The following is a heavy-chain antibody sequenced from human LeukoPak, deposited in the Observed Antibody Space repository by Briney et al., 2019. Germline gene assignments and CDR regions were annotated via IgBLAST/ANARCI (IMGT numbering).Heavy chain of an antibody. CDR2: INHSGST. J-gene: IGHJ6*02. Sequence: SETLSLTCAVYGGSFSGYYWSWIRQPPGKGLEWIGEINHSGSTNYNPSLKSRVTISVDKSKNQFSLKPSSVTAADTAVYYCIGYCSGGSCRDYYYYGMDVWGQGTTVTVSS. V-gene: IGHV4-34*03. D-gene: IGHD2-15*01. CDR1: GGSFSGYY. CDR3: IGYCSGGSCRDYYYYGMDV.